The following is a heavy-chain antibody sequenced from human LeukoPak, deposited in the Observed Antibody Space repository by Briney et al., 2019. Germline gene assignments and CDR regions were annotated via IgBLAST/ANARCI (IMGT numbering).Heavy chain of an antibody. V-gene: IGHV1-8*01. D-gene: IGHD6-13*01. Sequence: ASVKVSCKASGYTFTSYDINWVRQATGQGLGWMGWMNPNSGNTGYAQKFQGRVTMTRNTSISTAYMELSSLRSEDTAVYYCARSVTAAANYYYMDVWGKGTTVTVSS. CDR3: ARSVTAAANYYYMDV. CDR1: GYTFTSYD. J-gene: IGHJ6*03. CDR2: MNPNSGNT.